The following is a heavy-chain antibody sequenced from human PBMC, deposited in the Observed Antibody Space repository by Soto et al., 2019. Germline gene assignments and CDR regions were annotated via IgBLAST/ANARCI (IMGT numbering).Heavy chain of an antibody. D-gene: IGHD5-12*01. CDR3: ARGGGLVEMATINDQIDY. CDR1: GGSISSGGYY. J-gene: IGHJ4*02. V-gene: IGHV4-31*03. CDR2: IYYSGGT. Sequence: SETLSLTCTVSGGSISSGGYYWSWVRQHPGKGLEWIGYIYYSGGTYYNPSLKSRVTMSVDTSKNQFSLKLSSVTAADTAVYYCARGGGLVEMATINDQIDYWGQGILVTVSS.